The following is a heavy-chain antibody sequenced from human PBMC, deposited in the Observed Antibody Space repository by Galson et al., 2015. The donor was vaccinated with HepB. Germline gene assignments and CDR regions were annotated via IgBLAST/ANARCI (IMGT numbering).Heavy chain of an antibody. CDR3: ASGAYGDPYKY. CDR2: ISGNSENI. V-gene: IGHV3-21*01. Sequence: SLRLSCAASGFTFSTYTMNWIRQAPGKGLEWVSFISGNSENIYYADSVKGRFTISRDNAKNSLFLQMNSLRVDDTAVYYCASGAYGDPYKYWGQGTLVTVSS. J-gene: IGHJ4*02. CDR1: GFTFSTYT. D-gene: IGHD4-17*01.